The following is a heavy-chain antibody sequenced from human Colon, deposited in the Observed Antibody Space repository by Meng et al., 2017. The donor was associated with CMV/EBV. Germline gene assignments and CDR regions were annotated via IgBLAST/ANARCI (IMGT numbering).Heavy chain of an antibody. CDR2: ISTSGVTI. D-gene: IGHD5-12*01. V-gene: IGHV3-11*04. CDR3: ARDPQRHNSGYLGSAQYFDY. CDR1: GFSFTDYY. J-gene: IGHJ4*02. Sequence: GESLKISCAASGFSFTDYYMTWIRQAPGKGLEWVAYISTSGVTIYYADSVKGRFTISRDNAKNSLYLQMNSLRAEDTAVYYCARDPQRHNSGYLGSAQYFDYWGQGTLVTVSS.